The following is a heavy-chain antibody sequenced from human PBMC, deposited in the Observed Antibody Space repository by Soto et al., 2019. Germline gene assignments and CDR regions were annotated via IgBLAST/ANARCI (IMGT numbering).Heavy chain of an antibody. CDR2: IFSNVEK. Sequence: HVTLKESGPVLVKPTETLTLTCTVSDFSLASGKVGVTWIHQPPGKALEWLAHIFSNVEKSYRTSLKDRLTISEDTSKSQVVLSMTNVDPADTATYYCARILFGRSVAGGYFYMDVWGKGTTITVSS. J-gene: IGHJ6*03. V-gene: IGHV2-26*01. CDR3: ARILFGRSVAGGYFYMDV. CDR1: DFSLASGKVG. D-gene: IGHD6-19*01.